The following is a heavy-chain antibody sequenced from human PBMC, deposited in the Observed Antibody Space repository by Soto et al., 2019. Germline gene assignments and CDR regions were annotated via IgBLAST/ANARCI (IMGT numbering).Heavy chain of an antibody. D-gene: IGHD4-17*01. CDR2: ITGSGSST. Sequence: EVQLLDSGGGLVQPGGSLRLSCAASGFTFSTYAMSWVRQAPGKGLERVSTITGSGSSTYYADSVKGRFTISRDNSKKTLSLQMNSLRAEDTAVYYCAKDLYGDYGGVDYWGQGTLVTVSS. CDR3: AKDLYGDYGGVDY. V-gene: IGHV3-23*01. CDR1: GFTFSTYA. J-gene: IGHJ4*02.